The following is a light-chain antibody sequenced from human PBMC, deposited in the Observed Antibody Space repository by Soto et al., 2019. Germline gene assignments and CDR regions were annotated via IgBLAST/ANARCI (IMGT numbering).Light chain of an antibody. CDR3: QLRSNWLIT. CDR2: DAS. CDR1: QSISSW. J-gene: IGKJ5*01. V-gene: IGKV1-5*01. Sequence: DIQMTQSPSTLSASVGDRVTITCRASQSISSWLAWYQQKPGKAPKLLIYDASSLESGVPSRFSGSGSGTEFTLTIGSLEPEDFAVYYCQLRSNWLITFGQGTRLDI.